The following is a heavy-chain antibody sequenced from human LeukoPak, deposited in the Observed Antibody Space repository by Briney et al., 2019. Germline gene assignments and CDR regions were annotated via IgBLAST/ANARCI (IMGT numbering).Heavy chain of an antibody. V-gene: IGHV1-2*02. CDR3: ATSPITMVRGVSPRDY. J-gene: IGHJ4*02. Sequence: GASVKVSCKASGYTFTGYYMHWVRQAPGQGLEWMGWINPNSGGTNYAQKFQGRVTMTRDTSISTAYMELSRLRSDDTAVYYCATSPITMVRGVSPRDYWGQGTLVTVSS. CDR2: INPNSGGT. CDR1: GYTFTGYY. D-gene: IGHD3-10*01.